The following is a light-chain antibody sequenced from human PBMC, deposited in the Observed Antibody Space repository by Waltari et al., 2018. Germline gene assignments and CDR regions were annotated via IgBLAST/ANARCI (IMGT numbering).Light chain of an antibody. J-gene: IGKJ1*01. Sequence: DIVMTHSPDYLAVSLGERATLNCKSSQSVLYSSNNKNYLAWYQQKPGQPPRLLIYWASTRESGVPDRFSGSGSGTDFTLTISSLQAEDVALYYCQQYYSTPQAFGQGTKVEI. CDR1: QSVLYSSNNKNY. CDR3: QQYYSTPQA. CDR2: WAS. V-gene: IGKV4-1*01.